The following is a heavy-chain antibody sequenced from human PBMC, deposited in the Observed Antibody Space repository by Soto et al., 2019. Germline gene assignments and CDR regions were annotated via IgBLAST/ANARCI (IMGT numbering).Heavy chain of an antibody. J-gene: IGHJ2*01. D-gene: IGHD3-9*01. CDR3: ARESHDILTGPPWVWYFDL. Sequence: QVQIQQWGAGPLRPLETLSLTCGVSAGSFSGYYWAWIRQPPGKGLEWIGEINDRGSINYNPCLKSRVSISLDTSKNHYSLNLRSVTAADTAVYYCARESHDILTGPPWVWYFDLWGRGTLVTVSS. CDR2: INDRGSI. V-gene: IGHV4-34*02. CDR1: AGSFSGYY.